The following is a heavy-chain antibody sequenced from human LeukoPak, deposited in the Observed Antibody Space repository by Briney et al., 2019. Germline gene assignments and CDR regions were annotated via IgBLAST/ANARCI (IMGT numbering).Heavy chain of an antibody. CDR2: INPNSGGT. Sequence: ASVKVSCKASGYTFTGYYMHWVRQAPGQELEWMGWINPNSGGTNYAQKFQGRVTMTRDTSISTAYMELSRLRSDDTAVYYCARVDRAYCGGDCYRPFDPWGQGTLVTVSS. J-gene: IGHJ5*02. CDR3: ARVDRAYCGGDCYRPFDP. CDR1: GYTFTGYY. D-gene: IGHD2-21*02. V-gene: IGHV1-2*02.